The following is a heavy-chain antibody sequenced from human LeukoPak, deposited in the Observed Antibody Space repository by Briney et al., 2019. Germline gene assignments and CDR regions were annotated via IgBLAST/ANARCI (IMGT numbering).Heavy chain of an antibody. J-gene: IGHJ4*02. CDR3: ARQAKNQLPLYYFDC. V-gene: IGHV1-69*13. CDR1: GGTLSSDT. D-gene: IGHD2-2*01. CDR2: ITPIFGTA. Sequence: SVKVSCKASGGTLSSDTISWVRQAPGQGLEWMGGITPIFGTAKYAQTFQGRVRITADESTGTAYMEVSSLRSEDTGVYYCARQAKNQLPLYYFDCWGQGTLVTVSS.